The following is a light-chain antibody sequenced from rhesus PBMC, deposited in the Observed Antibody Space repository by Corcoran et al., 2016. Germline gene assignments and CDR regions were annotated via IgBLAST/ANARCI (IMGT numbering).Light chain of an antibody. Sequence: DIQMTQSPSSLSASVGDRVTITCRASENVNNYLNWYQQKPGKAPKFLNYKASTLQSGVPSRFSGSGSGTDYTFTISSLQPEDVATYYCQHVYGTPYSFGHGTKVEIK. CDR1: ENVNNY. CDR3: QHVYGTPYS. J-gene: IGKJ2*01. V-gene: IGKV1-74*01. CDR2: KAS.